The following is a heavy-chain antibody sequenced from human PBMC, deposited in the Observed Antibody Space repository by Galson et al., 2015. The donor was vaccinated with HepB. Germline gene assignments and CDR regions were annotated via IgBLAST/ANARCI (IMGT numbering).Heavy chain of an antibody. Sequence: SLRLSCAASGFIVSSNYMSWVRRAPGKGLEWVSVIYSDGSTYYADSMKGRFTISRDNSKNTLYLQMNSLRAEDTAVYYCARGYSRSWYSGLGYWGQGTLVTVSS. CDR3: ARGYSRSWYSGLGY. CDR1: GFIVSSNY. J-gene: IGHJ4*02. D-gene: IGHD6-13*01. V-gene: IGHV3-53*01. CDR2: IYSDGST.